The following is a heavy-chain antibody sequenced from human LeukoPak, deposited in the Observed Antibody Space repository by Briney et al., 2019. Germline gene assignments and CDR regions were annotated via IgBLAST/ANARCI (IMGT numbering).Heavy chain of an antibody. V-gene: IGHV3-66*04. CDR2: IYSGGST. CDR1: GFTVASNY. CDR3: AGQLGRSGHSY. Sequence: GGSLILSCAASGFTVASNYMSWVRQAPGKGLEWVSIIYSGGSTFYADSVKGRFIISRDISKNTLYLQMNSLRAEDTALYYCAGQLGRSGHSYWGQGTLVTVSS. D-gene: IGHD3-22*01. J-gene: IGHJ4*02.